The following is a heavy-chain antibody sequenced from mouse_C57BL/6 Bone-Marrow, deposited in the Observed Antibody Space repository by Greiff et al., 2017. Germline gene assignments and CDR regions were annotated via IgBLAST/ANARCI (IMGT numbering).Heavy chain of an antibody. CDR3: ARPYYGNAYYYAMDY. CDR2: ISSGSSTI. J-gene: IGHJ4*01. CDR1: GFTFSDYG. Sequence: EVQLVESGGGLVKPGGSQKLSCAASGFTFSDYGMHWVRQAPEKGLEWVAYISSGSSTIYYADTVKGRFTISRDNAKNTLFLQMTSLRSEDTAMYYCARPYYGNAYYYAMDYWGQGTSVTVSS. D-gene: IGHD2-10*01. V-gene: IGHV5-17*01.